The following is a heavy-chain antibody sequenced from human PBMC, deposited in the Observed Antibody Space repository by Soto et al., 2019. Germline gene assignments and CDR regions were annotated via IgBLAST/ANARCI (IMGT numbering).Heavy chain of an antibody. Sequence: GGSLRLSCAASGFTFSSYGMHWVRQAPGKGLEWVAVIWYDGSNKYYADSVKGRFTISRDNSKNTLYLQMNSLRAEDAAVYYCAGDRGSGSYYAFDNWGQGTMVTVSS. D-gene: IGHD3-10*01. J-gene: IGHJ3*02. CDR2: IWYDGSNK. CDR1: GFTFSSYG. CDR3: AGDRGSGSYYAFDN. V-gene: IGHV3-33*01.